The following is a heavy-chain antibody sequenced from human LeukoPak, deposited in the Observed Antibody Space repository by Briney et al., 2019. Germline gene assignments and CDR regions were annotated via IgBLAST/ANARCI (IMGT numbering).Heavy chain of an antibody. D-gene: IGHD2-2*01. CDR3: ARANFLYCGSTTCLFDY. CDR2: INPNSGDT. V-gene: IGHV1-2*02. J-gene: IGHJ4*02. Sequence: AAVNVSCKASGYNFTDYYLHWVRQAPGQGIGWVGWINPNSGDTNNAQKVHGRVTITRDTSISTAHMEMSRLRSDDTAVYYCARANFLYCGSTTCLFDYWGQGTLVTVSS. CDR1: GYNFTDYY.